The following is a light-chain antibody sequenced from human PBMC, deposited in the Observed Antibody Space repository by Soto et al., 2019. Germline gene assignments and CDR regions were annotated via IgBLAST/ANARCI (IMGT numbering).Light chain of an antibody. CDR1: SSDVGGYNY. CDR2: EVS. J-gene: IGLJ1*01. Sequence: HSALTQPASVSGSTGQSITISCTGTSSDVGGYNYVSWYQQHPGKAPKLMIYEVSNRTSGVSNRFSGSKSGNTASLTISGLQAEDEADYYCSSYTSSSTPYVFGAGTKLTVL. CDR3: SSYTSSSTPYV. V-gene: IGLV2-14*01.